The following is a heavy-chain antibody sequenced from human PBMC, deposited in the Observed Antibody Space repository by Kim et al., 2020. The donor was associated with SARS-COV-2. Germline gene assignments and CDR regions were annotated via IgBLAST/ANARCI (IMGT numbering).Heavy chain of an antibody. CDR1: GYTFTSYG. Sequence: ASVKVSCKASGYTFTSYGISWVRQAPGQGLEWMGWISAYNGNTNYAQKLQGRVTMTTDTSTSTAYMELRSLRSDDTAVYYCAAGKGNDYSNSGTNYYYYYYGMDVWGQGTTVTVSS. V-gene: IGHV1-18*04. D-gene: IGHD4-4*01. CDR2: ISAYNGNT. J-gene: IGHJ6*02. CDR3: AAGKGNDYSNSGTNYYYYYYGMDV.